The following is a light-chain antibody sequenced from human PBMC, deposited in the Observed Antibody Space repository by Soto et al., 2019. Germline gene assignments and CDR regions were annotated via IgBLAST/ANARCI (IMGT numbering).Light chain of an antibody. Sequence: EILMTQSPATLSVSPGERATLSCRASQSLSRNLAWYQQQPGQAPRLLIYGASTRASGIPARCSGSGSGTEFTLTISSMQSEDFALYYCQHYNDWPPAFTFGRGTKVD. J-gene: IGKJ3*01. CDR3: QHYNDWPPAFT. CDR1: QSLSRN. CDR2: GAS. V-gene: IGKV3-15*01.